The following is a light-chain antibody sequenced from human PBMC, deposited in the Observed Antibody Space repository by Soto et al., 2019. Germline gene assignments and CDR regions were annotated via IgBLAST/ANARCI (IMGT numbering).Light chain of an antibody. J-gene: IGKJ3*01. CDR2: GAS. Sequence: EIVVTQSPGTLSVSPGVRVTLSCRASQSVNSNYLAWYQQRPGQAPRLLIFGASYRATGIPDRFSGSGSGTDFTLTISRLEPEDFAVYYCQHYSSSPPEFTFGPGTKVDSK. CDR3: QHYSSSPPEFT. V-gene: IGKV3-20*01. CDR1: QSVNSNY.